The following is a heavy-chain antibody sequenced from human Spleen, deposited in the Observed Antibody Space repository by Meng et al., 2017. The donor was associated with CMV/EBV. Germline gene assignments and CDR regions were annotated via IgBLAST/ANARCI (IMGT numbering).Heavy chain of an antibody. CDR1: GFTFSSYW. V-gene: IGHV3-7*01. CDR3: ARGKIQLWLMSRGRKDYYGMDV. J-gene: IGHJ6*02. CDR2: IKQDGSEK. Sequence: GGSLRLSCAASGFTFSSYWMSWVRQAPGKGLEWVANIKQDGSEKYYVDSVKGRFTISRDNAKNSLYLQMNSLRAEDTAVYYCARGKIQLWLMSRGRKDYYGMDVWGQGTTVTVSS. D-gene: IGHD5-18*01.